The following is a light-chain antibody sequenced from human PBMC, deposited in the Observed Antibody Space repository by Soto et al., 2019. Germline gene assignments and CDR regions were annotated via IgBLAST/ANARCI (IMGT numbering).Light chain of an antibody. CDR3: QQSYSTPWT. CDR2: AAS. Sequence: DIQMTQSPSSLSASVGDRVTITCRASQSVSSYLNWYQQKPGKAPTLLLYAASSLQSGVPSRFSSSGSGTDFTLTISSLQPEDFATYYCQQSYSTPWTFGQGTKVEIK. J-gene: IGKJ1*01. CDR1: QSVSSY. V-gene: IGKV1-39*01.